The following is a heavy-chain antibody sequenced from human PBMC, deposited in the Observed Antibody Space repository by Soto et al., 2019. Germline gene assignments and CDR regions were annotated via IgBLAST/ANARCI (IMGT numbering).Heavy chain of an antibody. CDR3: ARAEYSSSQTGPHYYYGMDV. D-gene: IGHD6-6*01. CDR1: GGSISSYY. Sequence: PSDTLSLTCTVSGGSISSYYWSWIRQPPGKGLEWIGYIYYSGSTNYNPSLKSRVTISVDTSKNQFSLKLSSVTAADTAVYYCARAEYSSSQTGPHYYYGMDVWGQGTTVTVSS. CDR2: IYYSGST. J-gene: IGHJ6*02. V-gene: IGHV4-59*07.